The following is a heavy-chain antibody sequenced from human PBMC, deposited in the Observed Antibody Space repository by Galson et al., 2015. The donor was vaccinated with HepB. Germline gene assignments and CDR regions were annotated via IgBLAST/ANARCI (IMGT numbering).Heavy chain of an antibody. D-gene: IGHD2-15*01. V-gene: IGHV3-30*03. CDR1: TFIFSTYS. J-gene: IGHJ6*02. CDR3: ATVGYSGGSWYSDYYGMDV. Sequence: SLRLSCAASTFIFSTYSMNWVRQAPGKGLEWVALISFEGSNKYYADSVKGRFTISRDNSKNTVYLQMNSLRGEDTAVYYCATVGYSGGSWYSDYYGMDVWGQGTTVTVSS. CDR2: ISFEGSNK.